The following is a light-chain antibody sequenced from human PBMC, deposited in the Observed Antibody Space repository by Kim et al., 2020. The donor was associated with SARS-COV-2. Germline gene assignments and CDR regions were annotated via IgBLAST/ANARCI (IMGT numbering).Light chain of an antibody. J-gene: IGKJ4*01. V-gene: IGKV3-20*01. CDR3: QQYGSSPLT. CDR2: DTS. CDR1: QSVSSSY. Sequence: SPGNRASPPCRASQSVSSSYLAWDQQKPGQPPRLLIYDTSTRATGIPDRFSGSGSGTDYTLTISRLEPEDFVVYYCQQYGSSPLTFGGGTKVDIK.